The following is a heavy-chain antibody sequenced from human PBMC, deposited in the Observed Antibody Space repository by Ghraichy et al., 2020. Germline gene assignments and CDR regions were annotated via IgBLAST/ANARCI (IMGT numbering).Heavy chain of an antibody. D-gene: IGHD3-10*01. Sequence: SETLSLTCTVSGGSISSYYWSWIRQPPGQGLELIGYMYYSGTTNYNPSLKSRATIAVDTSKNQFSLTLTSVAAADTAVYYCARLKGDFHYYGMDVWGLGTTVTVSS. CDR1: GGSISSYY. CDR3: ARLKGDFHYYGMDV. J-gene: IGHJ6*02. CDR2: MYYSGTT. V-gene: IGHV4-59*01.